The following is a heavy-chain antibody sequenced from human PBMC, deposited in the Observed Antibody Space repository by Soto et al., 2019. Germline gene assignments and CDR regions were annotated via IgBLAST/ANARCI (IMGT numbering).Heavy chain of an antibody. V-gene: IGHV6-1*01. CDR1: GDSVSSNSAT. CDR2: TYYRSRWFN. Sequence: QVQLQQSGPGLVKPSQTLSLTCAISGDSVSSNSATWDWIRQSPSRGLEWLGRTYYRSRWFNDXPXPXKXRITINPDTSNNQFSLQLTSLSPAATAVDYCARLRGDSWFDFWGQGTRVTVSS. J-gene: IGHJ5*01. CDR3: ARLRGDSWFDF.